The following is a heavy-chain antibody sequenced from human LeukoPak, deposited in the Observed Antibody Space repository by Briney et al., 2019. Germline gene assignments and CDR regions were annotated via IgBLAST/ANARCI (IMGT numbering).Heavy chain of an antibody. D-gene: IGHD6-6*01. CDR3: ARNIAARRMGGSD. Sequence: GGSLRLSCAASGFTFSSYSMNWVRQAPGKGLEWVSSISSSSSYIYYADSVKGRFTISRDNAKNSLYLQMNSLRAEDTAVYYWARNIAARRMGGSDWGQGTLVTVSS. V-gene: IGHV3-21*01. CDR2: ISSSSSYI. CDR1: GFTFSSYS. J-gene: IGHJ4*02.